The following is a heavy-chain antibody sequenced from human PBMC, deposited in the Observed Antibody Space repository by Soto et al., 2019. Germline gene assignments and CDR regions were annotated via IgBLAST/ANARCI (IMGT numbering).Heavy chain of an antibody. CDR3: ARVERCSSLFYFCCGVDV. Sequence: GGSLRLSCAVSGFTFSSYGMHWVRQAPGKGLEWVAVIWYDGSSKYYADSVKGRFTISRDNSKNTLYLQMDSLRAEDTAVYYCARVERCSSLFYFCCGVDVWGKGTTVTVSS. D-gene: IGHD6-6*01. J-gene: IGHJ6*04. CDR1: GFTFSSYG. V-gene: IGHV3-33*01. CDR2: IWYDGSSK.